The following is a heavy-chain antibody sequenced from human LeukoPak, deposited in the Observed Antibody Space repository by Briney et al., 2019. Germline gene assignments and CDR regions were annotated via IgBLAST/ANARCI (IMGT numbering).Heavy chain of an antibody. D-gene: IGHD2-21*02. CDR1: GFIFSSSG. V-gene: IGHV3-30*18. J-gene: IGHJ4*02. CDR3: AKDLLAVTAPKAYFDF. Sequence: GESLKISCTVSGFIFSSSGIHWVRQAPGKGLVWVAGISYDGSEKYYAESVKGRFTISRDYSKTTVYLQMNSLEIEDTAVYYCAKDLLAVTAPKAYFDFWGQGTLVTVSS. CDR2: ISYDGSEK.